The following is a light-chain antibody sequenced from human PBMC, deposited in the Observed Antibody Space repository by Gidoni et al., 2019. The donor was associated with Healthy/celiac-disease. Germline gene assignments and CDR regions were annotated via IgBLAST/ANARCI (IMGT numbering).Light chain of an antibody. CDR1: NLGDKY. CDR3: QAWDSSTVV. Sequence: SYELTQPPSVSVSPGQTASITCSGDNLGDKYACWYQQKPGQSPVLVIYQDSKRPSGIPERFSGSNSGHTATLTISGTQAMDEADYYCQAWDSSTVVFGGGTQLTVL. CDR2: QDS. V-gene: IGLV3-1*01. J-gene: IGLJ2*01.